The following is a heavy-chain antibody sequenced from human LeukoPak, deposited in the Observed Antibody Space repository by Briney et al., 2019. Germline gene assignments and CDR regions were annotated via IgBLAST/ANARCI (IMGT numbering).Heavy chain of an antibody. J-gene: IGHJ1*01. CDR1: GGSISGYY. CDR2: IYYSGST. Sequence: PSETLSLTCTVSGGSISGYYWSWIRQPPGKGLEWIGFIYYSGSTKYNPSLKSRVTISVDTSKNQFSLKLTSVTAADTAVYYCARYGSGTYSDDHFQHWGQGTLVTVPS. V-gene: IGHV4-59*08. D-gene: IGHD3-10*01. CDR3: ARYGSGTYSDDHFQH.